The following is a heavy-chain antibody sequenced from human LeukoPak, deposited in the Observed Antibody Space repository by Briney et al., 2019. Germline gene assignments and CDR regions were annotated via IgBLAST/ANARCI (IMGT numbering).Heavy chain of an antibody. CDR1: GYTFTSYG. D-gene: IGHD4-17*01. Sequence: ASVKVSCMASGYTFTSYGINWVRQAPGQGLEWMGWISPYNGNTKYAEKIQRRVTITTDTSTSTAYMELRSLSSDDTVVYYCARDQRGYGDSSGASKWIDHWGQGTLVTVSS. CDR3: ARDQRGYGDSSGASKWIDH. V-gene: IGHV1-18*01. CDR2: ISPYNGNT. J-gene: IGHJ5*02.